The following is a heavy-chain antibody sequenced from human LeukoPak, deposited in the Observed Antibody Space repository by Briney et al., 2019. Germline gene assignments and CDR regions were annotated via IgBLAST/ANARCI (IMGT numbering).Heavy chain of an antibody. Sequence: GGSLRLSCAASGFTFSNYWMDWVRQSPGKGLEWVANIKEDGSDKYYVDSVKGRFTISRDNAKNSLYLQMNSLRAEDTAVYYCARSSGWFRFDYWGQGTLVTVSS. J-gene: IGHJ4*02. D-gene: IGHD6-19*01. V-gene: IGHV3-7*03. CDR1: GFTFSNYW. CDR2: IKEDGSDK. CDR3: ARSSGWFRFDY.